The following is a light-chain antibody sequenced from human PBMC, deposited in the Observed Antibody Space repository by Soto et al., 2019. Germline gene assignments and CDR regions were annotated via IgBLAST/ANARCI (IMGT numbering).Light chain of an antibody. J-gene: IGLJ3*02. Sequence: QSVLTQPRSVSGSPGQSVTISCTGSSRDIGYYNFVSWFQQDPGKAPKLIIYDVTKRPSGVPDRFSASKSGNTASLTISGLQAEDEADYYCCSYAGASSSLLFGGGTKLTVL. CDR1: SRDIGYYNF. CDR2: DVT. V-gene: IGLV2-11*01. CDR3: CSYAGASSSLL.